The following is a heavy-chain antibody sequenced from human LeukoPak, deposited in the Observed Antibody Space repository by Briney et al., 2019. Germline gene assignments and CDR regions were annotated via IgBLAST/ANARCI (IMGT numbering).Heavy chain of an antibody. CDR3: ARAQITMVRDGRYYYYYMDV. J-gene: IGHJ6*03. CDR2: IIPIFGTA. V-gene: IGHV1-69*05. D-gene: IGHD3-10*01. CDR1: GGTFSSYA. Sequence: SVRVSCKASGGTFSSYAISWVRQAPGQELEWMGGIIPIFGTANYAQKFQGRVTITTDESTSTAYMELSSMRSEDTAVYYCARAQITMVRDGRYYYYYMDVWGKGTTVTVSS.